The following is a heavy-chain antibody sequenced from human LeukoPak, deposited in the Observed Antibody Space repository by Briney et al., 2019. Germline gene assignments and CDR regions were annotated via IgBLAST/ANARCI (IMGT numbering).Heavy chain of an antibody. V-gene: IGHV3-7*01. Sequence: GGSLRLSCAASGFTFSRYWMTWVRQAPGKGLEWVANIKEDGSENSYVESVKGRFTISRDNAKDSLYLQLNSLRAEDTAVYFCARQRYSDYWGQGTLVTVSS. CDR3: ARQRYSDY. CDR1: GFTFSRYW. J-gene: IGHJ4*02. CDR2: IKEDGSEN. D-gene: IGHD1-1*01.